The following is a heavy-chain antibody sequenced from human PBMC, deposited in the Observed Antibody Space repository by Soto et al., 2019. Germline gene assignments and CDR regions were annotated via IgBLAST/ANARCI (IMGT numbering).Heavy chain of an antibody. D-gene: IGHD3-10*01. CDR3: AREMVRXVGSDY. J-gene: IGHJ4*01. V-gene: IGHV1-18*01. CDR2: ISTYNGNT. Sequence: SGKGASHVSGYTLTIYSMSWVGPAPGQGMEWMGWISTYNGNTKYAQKLQGRVTMTTDTSTSTAYVELGSLRSDDTAVFYCAREMVRXVGSDYWG. CDR1: GYTLTIYS.